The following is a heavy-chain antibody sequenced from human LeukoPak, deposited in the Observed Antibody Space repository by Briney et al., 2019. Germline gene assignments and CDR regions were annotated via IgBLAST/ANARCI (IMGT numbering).Heavy chain of an antibody. D-gene: IGHD4-23*01. CDR2: ISYDAKSN. Sequence: GGSLRLSCATSGFTFSNYGMHWVRQVPGKGLEWVAVISYDAKSNYHVDSVKGRFTISRDNSKNTLYLQMNSLRAEDTALYCCARDGDTVLTRGYYYYMDVWGKGTTVTVSS. V-gene: IGHV3-30*03. CDR1: GFTFSNYG. CDR3: ARDGDTVLTRGYYYYMDV. J-gene: IGHJ6*03.